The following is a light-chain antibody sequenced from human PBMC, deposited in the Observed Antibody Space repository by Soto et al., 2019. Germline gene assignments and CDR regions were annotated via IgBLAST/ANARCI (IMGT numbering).Light chain of an antibody. CDR1: NIGSKS. CDR3: QVWETSTNHLI. Sequence: SYELTQPPSVSVAPGQTASITCGEDNIGSKSVHWYQQKPGQAPVLVVYDDTDRPSGIPERFSGSNSGNTATLTIRRVEDGDEAAYYCQVWETSTNHLIFGGGTKLTVL. V-gene: IGLV3-21*02. CDR2: DDT. J-gene: IGLJ2*01.